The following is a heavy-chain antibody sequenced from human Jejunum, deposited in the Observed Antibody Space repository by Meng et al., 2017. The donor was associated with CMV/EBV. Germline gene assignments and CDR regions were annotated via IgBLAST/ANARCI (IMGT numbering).Heavy chain of an antibody. D-gene: IGHD3-10*01. CDR1: TFSDYW. J-gene: IGHJ6*02. CDR3: ARNYRGSGSYGTHGMDV. Sequence: TFSDYWMTWVRQAPGKGLEWVSGINWNGGSSDYEDSVKGRFTISRDNAKNSLYLQMNGLRAEDTALYYCARNYRGSGSYGTHGMDVWGQGTTVTVSS. CDR2: INWNGGSS. V-gene: IGHV3-20*03.